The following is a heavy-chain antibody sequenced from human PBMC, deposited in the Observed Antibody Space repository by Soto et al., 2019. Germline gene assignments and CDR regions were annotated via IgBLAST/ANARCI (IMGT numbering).Heavy chain of an antibody. CDR3: ARGEVEPYYYYYYYGMDV. D-gene: IGHD1-1*01. J-gene: IGHJ6*02. CDR1: GFTFSSYS. Sequence: GGSLRLSCAASGFTFSSYSMNWVRQAPGKGLEWVSYISSSSSTIYYADSVKGRFTISRDNAKNSLYLQMNSLRDEDTAVYYCARGEVEPYYYYYYYGMDVSGQGPTVTVSS. V-gene: IGHV3-48*02. CDR2: ISSSSSTI.